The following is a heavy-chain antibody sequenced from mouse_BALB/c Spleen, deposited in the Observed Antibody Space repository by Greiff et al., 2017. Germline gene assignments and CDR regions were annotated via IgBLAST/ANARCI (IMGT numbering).Heavy chain of an antibody. CDR1: GYSITSGYY. V-gene: IGHV3-6*02. D-gene: IGHD2-1*01. J-gene: IGHJ2*01. CDR3: ARGGYGNPHDY. CDR2: ISYDGSN. Sequence: ESGPGLVKPSQSLSLTCSVTGYSITSGYYWNWIRQFPGNKLEWMGYISYDGSNNYNPSLKNRISITRDTSKNQFFLKLNSVTTEDTATYYCARGGYGNPHDYWGQGTTLTVSS.